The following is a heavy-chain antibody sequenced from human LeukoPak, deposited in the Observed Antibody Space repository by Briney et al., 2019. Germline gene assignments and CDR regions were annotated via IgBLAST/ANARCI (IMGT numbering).Heavy chain of an antibody. J-gene: IGHJ4*02. D-gene: IGHD4-23*01. CDR1: GYSLTELS. Sequence: ASVKVSCRVSGYSLTELSIHWVRQRPGEGLEWMGGFDRENGETLYSRDFEGRVTMTEDASLATAYLHLSSLGSDDTAVYYCATGDYGGIYFDSWGQGTLLIVSS. CDR2: FDRENGET. V-gene: IGHV1-24*01. CDR3: ATGDYGGIYFDS.